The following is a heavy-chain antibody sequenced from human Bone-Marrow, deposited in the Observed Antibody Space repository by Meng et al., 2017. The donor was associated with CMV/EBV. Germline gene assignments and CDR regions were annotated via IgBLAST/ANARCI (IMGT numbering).Heavy chain of an antibody. CDR3: ARVYDFWTYFDY. CDR2: ISSSSGYI. Sequence: GGSLRLSCVASGFTFNSYSMNWVRQAPGKGLEWVSSISSSSGYIYYADSVKGRFTISKDNAKNSLYLQMNSLRAEDTAVYYCARVYDFWTYFDYWGQGTLVTVSS. D-gene: IGHD3-3*01. V-gene: IGHV3-21*01. J-gene: IGHJ4*02. CDR1: GFTFNSYS.